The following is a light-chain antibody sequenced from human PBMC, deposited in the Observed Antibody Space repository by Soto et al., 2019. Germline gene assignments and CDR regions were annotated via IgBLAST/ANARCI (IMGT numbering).Light chain of an antibody. V-gene: IGKV3-20*01. J-gene: IGKJ1*01. CDR1: QSVSRTY. Sequence: ENVLTQSPGTLSLSPGERATLSCRASQSVSRTYLAWYQQKPVQAPRLLIYATSSRATGIPDRFSGSGSGTDFTLTISRLEPADFAVYYCQQYGRSGTFGQGTKVEIK. CDR3: QQYGRSGT. CDR2: ATS.